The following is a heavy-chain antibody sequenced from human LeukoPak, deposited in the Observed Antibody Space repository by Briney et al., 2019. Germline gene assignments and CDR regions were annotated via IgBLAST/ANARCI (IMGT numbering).Heavy chain of an antibody. CDR2: INPNSGGT. V-gene: IGHV1-2*02. Sequence: ASVKVSCKASGYTFTGYYMHWVRQAPGQGLEWMGWINPNSGGTKYAQRFQGRVTMTRDTSISTAYMEVSRLRSDDTAVYYCARGTHDYFDYWGQGTLVTVSS. CDR1: GYTFTGYY. J-gene: IGHJ4*02. CDR3: ARGTHDYFDY.